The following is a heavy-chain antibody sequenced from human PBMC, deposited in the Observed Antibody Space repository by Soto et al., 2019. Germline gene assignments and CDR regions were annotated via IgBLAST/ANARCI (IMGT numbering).Heavy chain of an antibody. J-gene: IGHJ3*02. Sequence: SETLSLTCTVSGGSISSSSYYWGWIRQPPGKGLEWIGSIYYSGSTYYNPSLKSRVTISVDTSKNQFSLKLSSVTAADTAVYYCARRGSGPSGGAFDIWGQGTMVTVSS. CDR2: IYYSGST. V-gene: IGHV4-39*01. D-gene: IGHD3-16*01. CDR1: GGSISSSSYY. CDR3: ARRGSGPSGGAFDI.